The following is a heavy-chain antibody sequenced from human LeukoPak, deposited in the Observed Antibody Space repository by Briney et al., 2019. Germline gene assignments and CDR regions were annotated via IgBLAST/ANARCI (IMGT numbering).Heavy chain of an antibody. CDR2: INHSGST. D-gene: IGHD6-13*01. J-gene: IGHJ5*02. Sequence: KTSETLSLTCAVYGGSFSGYYWSWIRQPPGKGLEWIGEINHSGSTNYNPSLKSRVTISVDTSKNQFSLKLSSVTAADTAVYYCARRRRYSSSWYWFDPWGQGTLVTVSS. CDR3: ARRRRYSSSWYWFDP. CDR1: GGSFSGYY. V-gene: IGHV4-34*01.